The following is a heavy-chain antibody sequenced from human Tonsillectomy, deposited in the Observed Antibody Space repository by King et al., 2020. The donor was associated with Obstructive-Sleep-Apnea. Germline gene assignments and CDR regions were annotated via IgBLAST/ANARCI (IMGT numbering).Heavy chain of an antibody. CDR1: GFTFSSYA. V-gene: IGHV3-30-3*01. J-gene: IGHJ4*02. CDR3: ARPICRGVMLGVGGDY. D-gene: IGHD3-16*01. Sequence: VQLVESGGGVVQPGRSLRLSCAASGFTFSSYALHWVRQAPGKGLEWVAVISNDGSNKYYADSVKGRFTISRDNSKNTLFLQMNSLRPEDTAVDYCARPICRGVMLGVGGDYWGQGILLTVSS. CDR2: ISNDGSNK.